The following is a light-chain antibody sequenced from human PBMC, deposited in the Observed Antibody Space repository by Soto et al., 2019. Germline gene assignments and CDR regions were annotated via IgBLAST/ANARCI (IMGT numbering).Light chain of an antibody. CDR3: QQYNSYPTT. Sequence: PMTRSPSTLSASVGDRVTITCRASQSISSWLAWYQQKPGKAPKLLIYDASSMESGVPSRFSGSGSGTEFTLTISSLQPDDFAAYYCQQYNSYPTTFGQGTKVDIK. J-gene: IGKJ1*01. CDR2: DAS. V-gene: IGKV1-5*01. CDR1: QSISSW.